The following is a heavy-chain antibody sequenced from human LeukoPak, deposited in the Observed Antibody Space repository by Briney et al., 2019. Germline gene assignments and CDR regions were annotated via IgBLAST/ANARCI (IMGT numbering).Heavy chain of an antibody. CDR3: ARGLEWLLLA. CDR1: GGSISSGGYY. CDR2: IYYSGST. D-gene: IGHD3-3*01. J-gene: IGHJ5*02. V-gene: IGHV4-31*03. Sequence: SETLSLTCTVSGGSISSGGYYWSWIRQHPGKGLEWTGYIYYSGSTYYNPSLKSRVTISVDTSKNQFSLKLSSVTAADTAVYYCARGLEWLLLAWGQGTLVTVSS.